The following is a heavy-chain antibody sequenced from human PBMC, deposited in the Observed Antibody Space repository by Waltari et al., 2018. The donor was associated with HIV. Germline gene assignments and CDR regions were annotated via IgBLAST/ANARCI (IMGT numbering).Heavy chain of an antibody. J-gene: IGHJ4*02. CDR2: IYSNATT. CDR1: GFAGINNY. D-gene: IGHD3-22*01. CDR3: ATVLVRTSWVITTAPFDY. Sequence: EVQLVESGGGLIQPGGSLRLACTDFGFAGINNYMSWVRQAPGKGLEWVSLIYSNATTYYADSVKGRFTISRDNSKNTLYLQMNSLRADDTAVYFCATVLVRTSWVITTAPFDYWGQGTLVTVSS. V-gene: IGHV3-53*01.